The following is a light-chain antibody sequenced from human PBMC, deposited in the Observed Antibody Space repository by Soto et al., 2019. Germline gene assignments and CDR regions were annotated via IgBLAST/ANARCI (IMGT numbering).Light chain of an antibody. Sequence: QSALTQPPSASGSPGQSVTISCSGTSRDVGSYNYVSWYQQHPDKAPKLLIHEVTKRPSGVPDRFSGSKSGNTASLTVSGLQAEDEADYYCSSFAGTNSILFGGGTKLTVL. CDR2: EVT. CDR3: SSFAGTNSIL. J-gene: IGLJ3*02. CDR1: SRDVGSYNY. V-gene: IGLV2-8*01.